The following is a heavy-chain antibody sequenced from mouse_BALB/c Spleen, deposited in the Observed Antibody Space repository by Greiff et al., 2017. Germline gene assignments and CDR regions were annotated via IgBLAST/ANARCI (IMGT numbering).Heavy chain of an antibody. CDR2: ISSGSSTI. J-gene: IGHJ2*01. D-gene: IGHD4-1*02. CDR1: GFTFSSFG. CDR3: ARPSTGTGYLDY. Sequence: EVKVVESGGGLVQPGGSRKLSCAASGFTFSSFGMHWVRQAPEKGLEWVAYISSGSSTIYYADTVKGRFTISRDNPKNTLFLQMTSLRSEDTAMYYCARPSTGTGYLDYWGQGTTLTVSS. V-gene: IGHV5-17*02.